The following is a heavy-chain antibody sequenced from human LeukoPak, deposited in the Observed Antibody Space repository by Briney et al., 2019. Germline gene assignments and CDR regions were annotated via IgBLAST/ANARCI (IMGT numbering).Heavy chain of an antibody. CDR3: ARWDAYCSGGTCYFGGFAFDI. CDR1: GFTFSIYW. CDR2: INQDGSGK. Sequence: GGSLRLSCAASGFTFSIYWMSWVRQAPGKGLEWVASINQDGSGKHFLDSVKGRFTISRDNAKNSLYLQMNSLRAEDTAVYYCARWDAYCSGGTCYFGGFAFDIWGQGTMVTVSS. J-gene: IGHJ3*02. V-gene: IGHV3-7*01. D-gene: IGHD2-15*01.